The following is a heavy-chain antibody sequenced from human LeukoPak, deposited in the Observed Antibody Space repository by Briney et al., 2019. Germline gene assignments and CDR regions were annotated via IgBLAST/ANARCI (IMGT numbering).Heavy chain of an antibody. CDR1: GFTFNNYP. Sequence: GGSLRLSCAGSGFTFNNYPISWVRQTPGKGLEWVSAITGGADSTYYADSVKGRFTISRDNSRNTLFLEMSSLRAEDTAIYYCAKDRPPRTVRGVRRLDYWGQGTLVTVSS. CDR3: AKDRPPRTVRGVRRLDY. D-gene: IGHD3-10*01. V-gene: IGHV3-23*01. CDR2: ITGGADST. J-gene: IGHJ4*02.